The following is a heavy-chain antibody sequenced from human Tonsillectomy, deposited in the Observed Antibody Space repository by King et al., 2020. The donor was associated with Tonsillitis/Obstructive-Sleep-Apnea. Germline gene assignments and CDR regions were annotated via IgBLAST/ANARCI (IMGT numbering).Heavy chain of an antibody. D-gene: IGHD3-10*01. V-gene: IGHV2-5*02. CDR2: IYWDYDK. J-gene: IGHJ3*02. CDR3: ARGSYDSDAFDM. Sequence: TLKESGPTVVKPTQTLTLTCTFSGFSLSTGGVGVGWIRQPPGKALEWLALIYWDYDKCYSPSLKSRLTITKDSSKNQMVLTMTNMDPVETATYYCARGSYDSDAFDMWGQATMVTVSS. CDR1: GFSLSTGGVG.